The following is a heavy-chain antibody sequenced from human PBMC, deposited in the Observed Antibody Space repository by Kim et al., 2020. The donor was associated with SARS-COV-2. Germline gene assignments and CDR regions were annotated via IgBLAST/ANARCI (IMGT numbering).Heavy chain of an antibody. CDR2: IKSKTDGGTT. D-gene: IGHD3-22*01. CDR1: GFTFSNGW. Sequence: GGSLRLSCEVSGFTFSNGWMSWVRQAPGKGLEWVGRIKSKTDGGTTDHAAPVKGRFTISRDDSKNTMYLQMNSLKTEDTAVYYCATDYYYGSSGQFDYWGQGTLVTVSS. CDR3: ATDYYYGSSGQFDY. V-gene: IGHV3-15*01. J-gene: IGHJ4*02.